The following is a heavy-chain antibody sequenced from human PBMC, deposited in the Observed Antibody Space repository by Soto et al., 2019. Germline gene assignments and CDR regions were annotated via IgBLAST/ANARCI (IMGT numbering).Heavy chain of an antibody. Sequence: QVQLQESGPGLVKPSQTLSLTCTVSGGSISSGDYYWSWIRQPPGKGLEWIGYIYYSGSTYYNPSLKSRVTIPVDTSTTQFSLNLSYVPAADTAVYYWASVGGFGATKIDYWGQGTLVTVSS. V-gene: IGHV4-30-4*01. D-gene: IGHD3-10*01. CDR3: ASVGGFGATKIDY. CDR2: IYYSGST. J-gene: IGHJ4*02. CDR1: GGSISSGDYY.